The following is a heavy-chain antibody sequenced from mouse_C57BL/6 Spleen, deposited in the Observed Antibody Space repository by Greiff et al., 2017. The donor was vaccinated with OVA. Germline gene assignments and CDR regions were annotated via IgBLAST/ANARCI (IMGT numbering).Heavy chain of an antibody. CDR1: GYAFSSSW. V-gene: IGHV1-82*01. CDR3: AREIMVTTNYFDY. Sequence: VQVVESGPELVKPGASVKISCKASGYAFSSSWMNWVKQRPGKGLEWIGRIYPGDGDTNYNGKFKGKATLTADKSSSTAYMQLSSLTSEDSAVYFWAREIMVTTNYFDYWGQGTTLTVSS. D-gene: IGHD2-2*01. CDR2: IYPGDGDT. J-gene: IGHJ2*01.